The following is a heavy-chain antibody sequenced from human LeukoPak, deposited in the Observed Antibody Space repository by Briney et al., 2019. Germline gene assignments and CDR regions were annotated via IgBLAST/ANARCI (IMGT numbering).Heavy chain of an antibody. Sequence: PSETLSLTCTVSGGSISSYYWSWIRQPPGKGLEWIGYIYYSGSTNYNPSPKSRVTISVDTSKNQFSLKLSSVTAADTAVYYCAGKDFWSGYSVNYWGQGTLVTVSS. D-gene: IGHD3-3*01. CDR2: IYYSGST. V-gene: IGHV4-59*01. CDR3: AGKDFWSGYSVNY. J-gene: IGHJ4*02. CDR1: GGSISSYY.